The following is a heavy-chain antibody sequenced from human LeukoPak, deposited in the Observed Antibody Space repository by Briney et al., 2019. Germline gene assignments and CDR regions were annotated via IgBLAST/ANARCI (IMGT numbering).Heavy chain of an antibody. CDR2: INHSGST. Sequence: SEILSLTCAVYGGSFSGYYWSWIRQPPGKGLEWIGEINHSGSTNYNPSLKSRVTISVDTSKNQFSLKLSSVTAADTAVYYCARVSRDSGSFRDAFDIWGQGTMVTVSS. CDR1: GGSFSGYY. V-gene: IGHV4-34*01. D-gene: IGHD1-26*01. J-gene: IGHJ3*02. CDR3: ARVSRDSGSFRDAFDI.